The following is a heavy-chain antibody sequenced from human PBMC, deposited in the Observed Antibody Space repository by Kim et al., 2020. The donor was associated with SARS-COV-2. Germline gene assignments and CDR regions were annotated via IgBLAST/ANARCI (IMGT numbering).Heavy chain of an antibody. CDR3: ARSSREKRGLGV. D-gene: IGHD6-13*01. CDR2: TSEDGDT. J-gene: IGHJ6*02. V-gene: IGHV4-4*02. Sequence: SETLSLTCAVSGDSIISGNWWSWVRQSPGKGLEWIGETSEDGDTKYNPSLKSRVTVSVEKWKNKFFLIMNSVNAADTAIYYCARSSREKRGLGVWGQGTT. CDR1: GDSIISGNW.